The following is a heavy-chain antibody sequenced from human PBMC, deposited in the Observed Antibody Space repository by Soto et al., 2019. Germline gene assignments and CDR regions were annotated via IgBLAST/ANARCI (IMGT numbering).Heavy chain of an antibody. CDR2: IWYHGSNK. D-gene: IGHD6-19*01. J-gene: IGHJ4*02. Sequence: QVQLVESGGGVVQPGRSLRLSCAASGSTFSSYGMHWVRQAPGKGLEWVAVIWYHGSNKYYADSVKGRFTISRDNSKNTLYLQMNSLRAEDTAVYYCARDRDPGQWLTTNYFDYWGQGTLVTVSS. V-gene: IGHV3-33*01. CDR3: ARDRDPGQWLTTNYFDY. CDR1: GSTFSSYG.